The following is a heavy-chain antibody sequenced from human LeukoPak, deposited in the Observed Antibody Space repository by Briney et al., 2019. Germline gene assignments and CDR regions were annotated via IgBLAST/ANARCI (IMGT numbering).Heavy chain of an antibody. Sequence: GESLKISCKGSGYSFTSYWIGWVRQMPGKGLEWMGIIYPGDSDTRYSPSFQGQVTISADKSISTAYLQWSSLKASDTAMYYCARRGVRGPNKSNWFDPWGQGTLVTVSS. V-gene: IGHV5-51*01. CDR2: IYPGDSDT. J-gene: IGHJ5*02. D-gene: IGHD3-10*01. CDR1: GYSFTSYW. CDR3: ARRGVRGPNKSNWFDP.